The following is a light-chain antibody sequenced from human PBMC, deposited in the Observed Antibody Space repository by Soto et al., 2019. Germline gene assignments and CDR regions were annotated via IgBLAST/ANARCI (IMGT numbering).Light chain of an antibody. CDR1: QSLLHSNGYNY. V-gene: IGKV2-28*01. J-gene: IGKJ3*01. Sequence: DIVMTQSPLSLPVTPGEPASISCRSSQSLLHSNGYNYLDWYLQKPGQSPQLLIYLGSNRASGVPDRFGGSGSGTDLTLKISRVEAEDVGVYYCMQALQPLTFGPGTKVDIK. CDR2: LGS. CDR3: MQALQPLT.